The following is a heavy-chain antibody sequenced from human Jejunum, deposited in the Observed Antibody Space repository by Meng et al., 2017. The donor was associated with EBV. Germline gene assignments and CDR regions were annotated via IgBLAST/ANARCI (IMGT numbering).Heavy chain of an antibody. J-gene: IGHJ4*02. V-gene: IGHV4-34*01. CDR2: INHSGRT. CDR3: AGGKYVAWEVLYD. CDR1: GGSFGNFY. D-gene: IGHD1-26*01. Sequence: QVQLQQWGAGLLXXXXXLXLTCGVYGGSFGNFYWSWIRQPPGKGLEWIGEINHSGRTNYDPSLKSRVSISLDTSKNQFSLKLNSVTAADTAVYYCAGGKYVAWEVLYDWGQGTLVTVSS.